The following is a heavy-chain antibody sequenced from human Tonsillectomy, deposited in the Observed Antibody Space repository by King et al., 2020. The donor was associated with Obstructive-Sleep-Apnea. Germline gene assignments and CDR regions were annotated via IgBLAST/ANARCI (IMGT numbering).Heavy chain of an antibody. CDR1: AYTFTNFD. CDR3: ARVTGRITAALAF. J-gene: IGHJ4*02. CDR2: MNPNSGDT. D-gene: IGHD6-13*01. Sequence: QLVQSGAEVKKPGASVKVSCKASAYTFTNFDISWVRQATGQGLEWMGWMNPNSGDTDYAQKFQGRVTITRNTSISTAYMELSSLRSEDTAVYYCARVTGRITAALAFWGEGTLVTVSS. V-gene: IGHV1-8*01.